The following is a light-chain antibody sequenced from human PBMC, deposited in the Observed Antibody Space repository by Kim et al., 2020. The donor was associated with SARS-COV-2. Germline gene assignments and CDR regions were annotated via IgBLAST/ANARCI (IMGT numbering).Light chain of an antibody. Sequence: ASVGDRATITCRASQGIRNYLAWYQQKPGEVPKLLIYAAATLQSGVPSRFSGSGSGTDFILTISSLQPEDVATYYCQKYNSALWTFGQGTKVEIK. V-gene: IGKV1-27*01. CDR2: AAA. J-gene: IGKJ1*01. CDR1: QGIRNY. CDR3: QKYNSALWT.